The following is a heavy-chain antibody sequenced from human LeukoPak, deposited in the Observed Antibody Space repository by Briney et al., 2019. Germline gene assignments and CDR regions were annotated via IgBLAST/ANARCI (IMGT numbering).Heavy chain of an antibody. D-gene: IGHD3-10*01. J-gene: IGHJ4*02. V-gene: IGHV4-59*01. CDR2: TYYSGST. Sequence: PSETLSLTCTVSGGSISSYYWSWIRQPPGKGLEWIGYTYYSGSTNYNPSLKSRVTISVDTSKNQFSLKLSSVTAADTAVYYCARGGSGEGYWGQGTLVTVSS. CDR1: GGSISSYY. CDR3: ARGGSGEGY.